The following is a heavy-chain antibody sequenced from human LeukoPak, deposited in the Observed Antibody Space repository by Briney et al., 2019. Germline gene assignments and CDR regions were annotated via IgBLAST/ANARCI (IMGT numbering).Heavy chain of an antibody. CDR1: GFTFSSYW. CDR3: ARGRTCSSTNCYVAHTFS. D-gene: IGHD2-2*01. J-gene: IGHJ5*02. V-gene: IGHV3-7*01. CDR2: IKEDGSEK. Sequence: PGGSLRLSCAASGFTFSSYWVSWVRQAPGKGLEWVANIKEDGSEKYYVDSVKGRFTISRDNAKNSLYLQMNSLIAEDTAVYYCARGRTCSSTNCYVAHTFSWGQGTLVTVSS.